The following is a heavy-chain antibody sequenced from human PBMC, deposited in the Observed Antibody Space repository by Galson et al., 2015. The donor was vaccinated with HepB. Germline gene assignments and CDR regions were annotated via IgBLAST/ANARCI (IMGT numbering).Heavy chain of an antibody. CDR2: IYPGNSDT. J-gene: IGHJ5*02. CDR1: GFSFTSYL. Sequence: QSGAEVKKPGESLRISCQGSGFSFTSYLIGWVRQMPGKGLELMGIIYPGNSDTRYSPSFQGQVTISADKFSSIAYLQWSSLKASDTAIYYCARLGIAGSGSYYNWFDPWGQGTLVTVSS. CDR3: ARLGIAGSGSYYNWFDP. D-gene: IGHD3-10*01. V-gene: IGHV5-51*01.